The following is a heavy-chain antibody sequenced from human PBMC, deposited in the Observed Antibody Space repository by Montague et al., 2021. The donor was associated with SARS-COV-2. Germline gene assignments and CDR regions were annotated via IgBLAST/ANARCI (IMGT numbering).Heavy chain of an antibody. Sequence: SETLSLTCTVSGGSISSNNYYWDCIRQPPGKGLEWIGSIYDSGSTYYNPSLKSRVTISVDTSKNHFSLKLNSVTAADTAVYYCARRGRKLLPVATTIGGFDIWGQGTMVTVSS. J-gene: IGHJ3*02. V-gene: IGHV4-39*02. CDR3: ARRGRKLLPVATTIGGFDI. CDR2: IYDSGST. CDR1: GGSISSNNYY. D-gene: IGHD5-12*01.